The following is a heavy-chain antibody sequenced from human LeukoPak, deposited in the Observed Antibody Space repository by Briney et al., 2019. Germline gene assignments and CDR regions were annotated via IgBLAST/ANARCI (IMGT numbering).Heavy chain of an antibody. CDR1: GGTFSSYA. Sequence: ASVKVSCKASGGTFSSYAISWVRQAPGKGLEWMGGFDPEDGETIYAQKFQGRVTMTEDTSTDTAYMELSSLRSEDTAMYYCATRGVVRKSTYYFDYWGQGTLVTVSS. J-gene: IGHJ4*02. CDR2: FDPEDGET. V-gene: IGHV1-24*01. CDR3: ATRGVVRKSTYYFDY. D-gene: IGHD2-15*01.